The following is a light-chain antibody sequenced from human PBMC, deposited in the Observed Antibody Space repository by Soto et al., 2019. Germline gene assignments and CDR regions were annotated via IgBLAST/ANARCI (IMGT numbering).Light chain of an antibody. J-gene: IGKJ1*01. CDR3: QEYNNWRT. CDR1: QSVSSN. V-gene: IGKV3-15*01. CDR2: DAS. Sequence: EIVMPQSPATLSVSPGERDTLSCRASQSVSSNLAWYQQKPGQAPRLLIHDASTRATGTPARFSGSGSGTESTLTISSLQSEDSAVYYCQEYNNWRTFGQGTKVEIK.